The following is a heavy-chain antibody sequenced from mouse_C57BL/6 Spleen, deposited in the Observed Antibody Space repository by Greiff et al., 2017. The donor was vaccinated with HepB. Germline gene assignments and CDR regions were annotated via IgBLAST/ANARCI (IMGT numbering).Heavy chain of an antibody. CDR1: GYTFTSYG. V-gene: IGHV1-81*01. CDR3: ARITTVVPPYAMDY. CDR2: IYPRSGNT. J-gene: IGHJ4*01. Sequence: VQVVESGAELARPGASVKLSCKASGYTFTSYGISWVKQRTGQGLEWIGEIYPRSGNTYYNEKFKGKATLTADKSSSTAYMELRSLTSEDSAVYFCARITTVVPPYAMDYWGQGTSVTVSS. D-gene: IGHD1-1*01.